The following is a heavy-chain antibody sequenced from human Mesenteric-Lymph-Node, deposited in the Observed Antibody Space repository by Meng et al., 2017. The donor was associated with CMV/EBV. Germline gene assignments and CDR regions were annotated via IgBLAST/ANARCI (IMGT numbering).Heavy chain of an antibody. V-gene: IGHV1-69*08. CDR1: GGTFSSYT. Sequence: QVQLVQSGAEVKKPGSSVKVSCKASGGTFSSYTISWVRQAPGQGLEWMGRIIPILGIANYAQKFQGRVTITADKSTSTAYMELSSLRSEDTAVYYCAREIYYYDSHGPDYWGQGTLVTVSS. D-gene: IGHD3-22*01. CDR2: IIPILGIA. CDR3: AREIYYYDSHGPDY. J-gene: IGHJ4*02.